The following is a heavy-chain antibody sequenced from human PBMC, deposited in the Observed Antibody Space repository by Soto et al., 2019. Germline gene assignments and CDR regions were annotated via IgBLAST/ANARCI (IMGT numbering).Heavy chain of an antibody. CDR2: IYYSGST. J-gene: IGHJ5*02. Sequence: SETLSLTCTVSGGSISSYYWSWIRQPPGKGLEWIGYIYYSGSTNSNPSLKSRVTISVDTSKNQFSLKLSSVTAADTAVYYCASGYYDSSGYYWFDPWGQGTLVTVSS. D-gene: IGHD3-22*01. CDR3: ASGYYDSSGYYWFDP. V-gene: IGHV4-59*01. CDR1: GGSISSYY.